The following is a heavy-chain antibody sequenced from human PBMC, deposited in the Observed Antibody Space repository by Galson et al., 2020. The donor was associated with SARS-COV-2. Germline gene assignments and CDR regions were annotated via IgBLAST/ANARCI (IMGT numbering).Heavy chain of an antibody. V-gene: IGHV3-20*01. CDR3: ARGPLRYGGYYYYGMDV. CDR1: GFTFDDYG. Sequence: PGGSLRLSCAASGFTFDDYGMSWVRQAPGKGLEWVSGINWNGGSTGYADSVKGRFTISRDNAKNSLYLQMNSLRAEDTALYHCARGPLRYGGYYYYGMDVWGQGTTVTVSS. CDR2: INWNGGST. J-gene: IGHJ6*02. D-gene: IGHD3-9*01.